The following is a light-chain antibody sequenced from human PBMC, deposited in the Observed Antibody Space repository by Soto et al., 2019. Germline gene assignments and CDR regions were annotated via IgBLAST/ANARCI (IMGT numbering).Light chain of an antibody. Sequence: DIVMTQSPDSLAVSLGERATINCKSSQSVLSSSDSKNYLAWHQPKPGQPPKLLIYWASTRESGVPERFSGSGSGTDFALTISSLQAEDVAVYYCQQYYSNPITFGQGTRLEIK. CDR3: QQYYSNPIT. J-gene: IGKJ5*01. V-gene: IGKV4-1*01. CDR2: WAS. CDR1: QSVLSSSDSKNY.